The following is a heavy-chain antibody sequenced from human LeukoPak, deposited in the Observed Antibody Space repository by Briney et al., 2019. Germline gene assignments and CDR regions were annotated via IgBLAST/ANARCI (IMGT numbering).Heavy chain of an antibody. CDR1: GFIFSRSS. CDR2: INPDGSMK. V-gene: IGHV3-7*01. CDR3: AKLLGDVTTLDY. Sequence: GGSLRLSCAGSGFIFSRSSMTWVRQSPGKGLXXVATINPDGSMKWYLDSVNGRFTISRDNSDNAVFLQMNSLRVEDMAVYYCAKLLGDVTTLDYWGQGILVTVSS. J-gene: IGHJ4*02. D-gene: IGHD3-16*01.